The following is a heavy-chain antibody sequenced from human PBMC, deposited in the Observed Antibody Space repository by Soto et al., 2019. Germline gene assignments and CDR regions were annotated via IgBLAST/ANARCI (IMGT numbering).Heavy chain of an antibody. V-gene: IGHV1-24*01. J-gene: IGHJ4*02. CDR1: GHTLTELS. D-gene: IGHD4-17*01. CDR3: ARAIRTTANFDY. CDR2: FDPEDGET. Sequence: GASVKVSCKVSGHTLTELSMHWVRQAPGKGLEWMGGFDPEDGETMYAQKFQGRVTITADKSTSTAYMELSSLRSEDTAVYYCARAIRTTANFDYWGQGTLVTVSS.